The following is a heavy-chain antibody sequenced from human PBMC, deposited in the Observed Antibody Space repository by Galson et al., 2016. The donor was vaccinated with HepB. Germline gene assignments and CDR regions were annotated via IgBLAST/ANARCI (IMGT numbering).Heavy chain of an antibody. V-gene: IGHV1-2*02. D-gene: IGHD3-16*01. Sequence: SVKVSCKASGYSFTDYYMHWVRQAPGQGLEWMGWINPNGGATDYAQNFQGRVTMTRDTSISTAYMELGSLRSDDTAVYYCARRGLYNWFDPWGQGTQVTVSS. CDR2: INPNGGAT. J-gene: IGHJ5*02. CDR1: GYSFTDYY. CDR3: ARRGLYNWFDP.